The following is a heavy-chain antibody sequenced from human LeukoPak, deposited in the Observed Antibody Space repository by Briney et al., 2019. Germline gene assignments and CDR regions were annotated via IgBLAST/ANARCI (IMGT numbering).Heavy chain of an antibody. CDR3: ARHYDILTGYKCFDP. CDR2: ISDSGSP. V-gene: IGHV4-59*08. Sequence: SETRSLTCAVSGGSFSSYFWNWIRQPPGKGLEWIGQISDSGSPNYNPSLKSRVTISVDTSKNQFSLKLSSVTAADTAVYYCARHYDILTGYKCFDPWGQGTLVTVSS. D-gene: IGHD3-9*01. J-gene: IGHJ5*02. CDR1: GGSFSSYF.